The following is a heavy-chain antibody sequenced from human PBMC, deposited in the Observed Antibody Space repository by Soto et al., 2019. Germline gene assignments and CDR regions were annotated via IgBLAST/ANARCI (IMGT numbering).Heavy chain of an antibody. CDR2: ISYDGSNK. CDR3: ARALLVAATLLDY. CDR1: GFTFSSYA. V-gene: IGHV3-30-3*01. D-gene: IGHD2-15*01. Sequence: QVQVVESGGGVVQPGRSLRLSCAASGFTFSSYAMHWVRQAPGKGLEWVAVISYDGSNKHYADSVKGRFTISRDNSKNTVYLQVNSLRVDDTAVYYCARALLVAATLLDYWGQGTLVTVSS. J-gene: IGHJ4*02.